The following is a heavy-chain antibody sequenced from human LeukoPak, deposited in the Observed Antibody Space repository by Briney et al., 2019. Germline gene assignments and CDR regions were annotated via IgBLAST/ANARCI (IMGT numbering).Heavy chain of an antibody. V-gene: IGHV5-51*01. CDR3: ARRSADAFDI. CDR2: IYPGDSDA. D-gene: IGHD6-25*01. J-gene: IGHJ3*02. CDR1: AYIFTSSW. Sequence: GESLKISCQGSAYIFTSSWIAWVRQMPGEGLEWMGIIYPGDSDARYSPSFQGQVTISADKSISTAYLQWSSLKASDTAMYYCARRSADAFDIWGQGTMVTVSS.